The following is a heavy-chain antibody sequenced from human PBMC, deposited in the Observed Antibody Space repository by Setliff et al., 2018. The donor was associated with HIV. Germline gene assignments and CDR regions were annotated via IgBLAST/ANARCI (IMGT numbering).Heavy chain of an antibody. J-gene: IGHJ6*03. D-gene: IGHD3-16*01. V-gene: IGHV1-2*04. CDR3: ARDGGGPGDYYYYYMDV. Sequence: ASVKVSCKASGYTFTDYYMHWVRQAPGQGLEWMGWINPKSGGTNSALKFQGWVTMTRDTSISTAYMELSRLRSDDTAVYYCARDGGGPGDYYYYYMDVWAKGTTVTISS. CDR1: GYTFTDYY. CDR2: INPKSGGT.